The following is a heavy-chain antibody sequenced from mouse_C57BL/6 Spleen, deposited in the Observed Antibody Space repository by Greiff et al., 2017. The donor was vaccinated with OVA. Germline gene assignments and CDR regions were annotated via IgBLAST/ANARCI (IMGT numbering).Heavy chain of an antibody. CDR1: GYTFTDYY. CDR2: INPNNGGT. D-gene: IGHD1-1*01. V-gene: IGHV1-26*01. Sequence: EVQLQQSGPELVKPGASVKISCKASGYTFTDYYMNWVKQSHGKSLEWIGDINPNNGGTSYNQKFKGKATLTVDKSSSTACMELRSLTSEDSAVYYCARGGDGSSFAYWGQGTLVTVSA. CDR3: ARGGDGSSFAY. J-gene: IGHJ3*01.